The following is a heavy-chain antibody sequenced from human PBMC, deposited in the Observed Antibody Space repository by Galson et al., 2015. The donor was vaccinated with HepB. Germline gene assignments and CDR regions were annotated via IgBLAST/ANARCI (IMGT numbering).Heavy chain of an antibody. CDR1: GDSISSSDW. D-gene: IGHD1-7*01. CDR2: IYHRGNT. J-gene: IGHJ5*02. V-gene: IGHV4-4*02. CDR3: VRGELIEGFDP. Sequence: ETLSLTCAVSGDSISSSDWWSWVRQPPGKGLEWIGEIYHRGNTNYNPSLKSRVTISIDKSKNHFSLDLSSVTAADTAVYYCVRGELIEGFDPWGQGTLVTVSS.